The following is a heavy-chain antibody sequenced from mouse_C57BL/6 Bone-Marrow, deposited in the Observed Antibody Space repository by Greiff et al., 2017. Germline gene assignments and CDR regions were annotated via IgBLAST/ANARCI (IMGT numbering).Heavy chain of an antibody. V-gene: IGHV1-72*01. CDR3: ARRGVTTVVASPYWYFDV. Sequence: QVQLQQPGAELVKPGASVKLSCKASGYTFTSYWMHWVKQRPGRGLEWIGRIDPNSGGTKYNEKFKSKATLTVDKPSSTAYMQLSSLTSEDSAVYYCARRGVTTVVASPYWYFDVWGTGTTVTVSS. D-gene: IGHD1-1*01. CDR2: IDPNSGGT. J-gene: IGHJ1*03. CDR1: GYTFTSYW.